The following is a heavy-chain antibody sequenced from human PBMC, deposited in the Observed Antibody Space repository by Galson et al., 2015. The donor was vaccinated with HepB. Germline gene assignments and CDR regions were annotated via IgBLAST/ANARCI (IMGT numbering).Heavy chain of an antibody. V-gene: IGHV1-69*17. J-gene: IGHJ4*02. CDR3: ATGGDYNGGSCYVGY. Sequence: VKVSCKASGGTFSSYAISWVRPAPGQGLEWVGGIIPVFGIGNSAQRFQGRVTITADKSTNTVYMEMNSLRSEDTAVYYCATGGDYNGGSCYVGYWGQGTLVTVSS. D-gene: IGHD2-15*01. CDR2: IIPVFGIG. CDR1: GGTFSSYA.